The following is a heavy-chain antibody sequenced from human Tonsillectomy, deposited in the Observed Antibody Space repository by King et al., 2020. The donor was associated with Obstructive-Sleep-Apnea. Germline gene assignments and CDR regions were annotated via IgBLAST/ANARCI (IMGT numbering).Heavy chain of an antibody. D-gene: IGHD3-3*01. Sequence: VQLVESGGGLVQPGGSLRLSCAASGFTFSSYWMHCVRQAPGKGLVWVSRINSDGSSTSYADSVKGRFTISRDNAKNTLYLQMNSLRAEDTAVYYCARDHDFWSGYPDYWGQGTLVTVSS. J-gene: IGHJ4*02. CDR1: GFTFSSYW. CDR3: ARDHDFWSGYPDY. CDR2: INSDGSST. V-gene: IGHV3-74*01.